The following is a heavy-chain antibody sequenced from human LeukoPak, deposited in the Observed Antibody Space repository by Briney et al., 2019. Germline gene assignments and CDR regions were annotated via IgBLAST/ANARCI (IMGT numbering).Heavy chain of an antibody. V-gene: IGHV3-23*01. CDR2: ISVDDQGST. Sequence: GGPLRLSCTTSESSFRTYAMTWVRQAPGKGLEWVSTISVDDQGSTYYTDSVKGRFTISRDTSQNTLSLQMNSLRGEDTAVYYCARCLLYLWNRNFCYYMDVWGKGTTVTVSS. CDR1: ESSFRTYA. CDR3: ARCLLYLWNRNFCYYMDV. D-gene: IGHD1-14*01. J-gene: IGHJ6*03.